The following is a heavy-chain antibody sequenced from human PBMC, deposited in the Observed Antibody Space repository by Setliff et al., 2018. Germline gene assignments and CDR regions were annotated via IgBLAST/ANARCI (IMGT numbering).Heavy chain of an antibody. Sequence: PGGSLRLSCAASGFIFSTYWMSWVRQAPGKGLEWVANIKQDGSDKYYVDSVKGRFIVSRDNSKNTMYLQLRSLRADDTAIYYCARTCSGSGCYAGLESWGQGTPVTVSS. V-gene: IGHV3-7*03. CDR1: GFIFSTYW. D-gene: IGHD2-15*01. J-gene: IGHJ4*02. CDR3: ARTCSGSGCYAGLES. CDR2: IKQDGSDK.